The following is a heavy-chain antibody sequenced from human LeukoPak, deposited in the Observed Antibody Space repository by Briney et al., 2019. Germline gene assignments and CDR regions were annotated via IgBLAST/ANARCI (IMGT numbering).Heavy chain of an antibody. V-gene: IGHV1-8*01. CDR3: ARKTGFWSGYSLLYYYYYMDV. D-gene: IGHD3-3*01. CDR1: GYTFTSYD. J-gene: IGHJ6*03. Sequence: ASVKVSCKASGYTFTSYDINWVRQATGQGLEWMGWMNPNSGNTGYAQKFQGRVTMTRNTSISTAYMELSSLRSEDTAVYYCARKTGFWSGYSLLYYYYYMDVWGKGTTVTVSS. CDR2: MNPNSGNT.